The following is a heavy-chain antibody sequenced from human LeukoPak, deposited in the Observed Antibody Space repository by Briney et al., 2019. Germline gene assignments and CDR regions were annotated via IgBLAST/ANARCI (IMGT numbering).Heavy chain of an antibody. V-gene: IGHV4-59*08. D-gene: IGHD2/OR15-2a*01. J-gene: IGHJ4*02. CDR2: IYDSRST. Sequence: SETLSLTCTVSGGSISSYYWNWIRPPSGKGLDWIGYIYDSRSTSYNPSLKSRVTMSVDTSKNQFSLTLSSVTAADTAVYYCARREGPNKRVFDYWGRGTPVTVSS. CDR1: GGSISSYY. CDR3: ARREGPNKRVFDY.